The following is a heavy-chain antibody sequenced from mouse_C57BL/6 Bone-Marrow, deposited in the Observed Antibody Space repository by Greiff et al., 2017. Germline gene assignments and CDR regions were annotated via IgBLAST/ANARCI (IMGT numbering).Heavy chain of an antibody. Sequence: QVQLQQSGAELARPGASVKLSCKASGYTFTSYGISWVKQRTGPGLEWIGEIYPRSGNTYYNEKFKGKATLTADKSSSTAYMELRSLTSEDSAVYFCARGGYSAWFAYWGQGTLVTVSA. CDR2: IYPRSGNT. J-gene: IGHJ3*01. V-gene: IGHV1-81*01. D-gene: IGHD2-3*01. CDR1: GYTFTSYG. CDR3: ARGGYSAWFAY.